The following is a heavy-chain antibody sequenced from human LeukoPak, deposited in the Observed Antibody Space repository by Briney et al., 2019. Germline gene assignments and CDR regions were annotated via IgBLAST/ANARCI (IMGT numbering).Heavy chain of an antibody. J-gene: IGHJ5*02. CDR3: AREWRDTILGVVMGHWFDP. Sequence: PGGSLRLSCAASGFTFSNYWMSWVRQAPGKGLEWVANIKQDGSDKYYVDSMKGRFTISRDNAKNSLYLQMNSLRVEDTAVYYCAREWRDTILGVVMGHWFDPWGQGTLVTVSS. D-gene: IGHD3-3*01. CDR2: IKQDGSDK. CDR1: GFTFSNYW. V-gene: IGHV3-7*01.